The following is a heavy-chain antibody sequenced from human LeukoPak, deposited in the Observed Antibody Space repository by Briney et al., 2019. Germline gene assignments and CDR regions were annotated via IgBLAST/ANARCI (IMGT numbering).Heavy chain of an antibody. D-gene: IGHD6-6*01. V-gene: IGHV1-2*04. Sequence: ASVKVSCKASGYTFTGYYMHWVRQAPGQGLEWMGWINPNSGGTNYAQKFQGWVTMTRDTSISTAYMELSRLRSDDTAVYYCASQEYSSSSFFDYWGQGTLVTVSS. CDR3: ASQEYSSSSFFDY. CDR1: GYTFTGYY. CDR2: INPNSGGT. J-gene: IGHJ4*02.